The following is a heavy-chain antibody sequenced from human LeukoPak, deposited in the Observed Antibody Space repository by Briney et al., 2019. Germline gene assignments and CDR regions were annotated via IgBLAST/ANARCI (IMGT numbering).Heavy chain of an antibody. CDR3: AKGNWAYYYDSSGYYYVLPFDY. D-gene: IGHD3-22*01. CDR2: ISGSGGST. J-gene: IGHJ4*02. V-gene: IGHV3-23*01. CDR1: GFTFSSHA. Sequence: GGSLRLSCAASGFTFSSHAMNWLRQPPGKGLEWVAAISGSGGSTYYADSVKGRFTISRDNSKNTLYLQMNSLRAEDTAVYYCAKGNWAYYYDSSGYYYVLPFDYWGQGTLVTVSS.